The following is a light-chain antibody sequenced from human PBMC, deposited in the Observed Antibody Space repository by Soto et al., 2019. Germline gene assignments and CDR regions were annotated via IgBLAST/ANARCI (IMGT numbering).Light chain of an antibody. V-gene: IGKV3-11*01. J-gene: IGKJ4*01. CDR1: QSVSNY. CDR3: QQRGSWPQYT. CDR2: DTT. Sequence: ENVLTQSPATLSLSPGERATLSCRASQSVSNYLAWYQQKPGQAPRLLIYDTTNGATGIPARFSGSGSGTDFTPTISGLEPEDFAVYYCQQRGSWPQYTFGGGTKVDIK.